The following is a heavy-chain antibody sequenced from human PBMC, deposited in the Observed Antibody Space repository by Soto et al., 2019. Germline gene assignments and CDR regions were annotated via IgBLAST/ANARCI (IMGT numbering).Heavy chain of an antibody. J-gene: IGHJ6*03. CDR2: ISGYNGNT. Sequence: RASVKVSCKASGYTFTSYGISWVRQAPGQGLEWMGWISGYNGNTHYSQKFQGKVTMTTDTSTSTAYMELRNLRSDDTAVYYCAKADSNYAGRFSYYYMDVWGTGTMVTVSS. V-gene: IGHV1-18*01. CDR1: GYTFTSYG. CDR3: AKADSNYAGRFSYYYMDV. D-gene: IGHD4-4*01.